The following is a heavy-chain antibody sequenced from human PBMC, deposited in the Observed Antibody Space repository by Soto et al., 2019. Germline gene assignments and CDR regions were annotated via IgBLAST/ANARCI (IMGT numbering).Heavy chain of an antibody. CDR2: IYYSGRT. V-gene: IGHV4-39*01. D-gene: IGHD2-21*02. Sequence: PSETLSLTCIVSGESISSSSYYWGWIRQPPGTGLEWIGSIYYSGRTYYNPSFKSRGTISIDTSKNQCSLKRSSVTATDTAVYYFARQRTTVVTQDYFDHWGQGALVTVS. J-gene: IGHJ4*02. CDR3: ARQRTTVVTQDYFDH. CDR1: GESISSSSYY.